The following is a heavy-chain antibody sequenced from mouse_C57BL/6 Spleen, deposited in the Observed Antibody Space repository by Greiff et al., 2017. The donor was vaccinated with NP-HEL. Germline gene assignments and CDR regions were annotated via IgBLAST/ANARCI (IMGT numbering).Heavy chain of an antibody. CDR3: ARKLRVYYFDY. CDR2: INPGSGGT. V-gene: IGHV1-54*01. D-gene: IGHD1-1*01. CDR1: GYAFTNYL. Sequence: VQLQQSGAELVRPGTSVKVSCKASGYAFTNYLIEWVKQRPGQGLEWIGVINPGSGGTNYNEKFKGKATLTADKSSSTAYMQLSSLTSEDSAVYFCARKLRVYYFDYWGQGTTLTVSS. J-gene: IGHJ2*01.